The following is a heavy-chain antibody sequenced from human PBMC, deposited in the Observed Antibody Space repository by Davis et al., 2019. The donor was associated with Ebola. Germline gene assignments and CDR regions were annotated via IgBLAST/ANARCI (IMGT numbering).Heavy chain of an antibody. Sequence: ASVKVSCKASGYTFTGYYMHWVRQAPGQGLEWMGWITPNSGYTGSAQKFQGRVTMTRNTSINTAYMELSGLTSEDTALYFCARGQIGYSGRFRFDSWGQGTLVTVSS. CDR1: GYTFTGYY. CDR3: ARGQIGYSGRFRFDS. J-gene: IGHJ4*02. CDR2: ITPNSGYT. D-gene: IGHD5-12*01. V-gene: IGHV1-8*02.